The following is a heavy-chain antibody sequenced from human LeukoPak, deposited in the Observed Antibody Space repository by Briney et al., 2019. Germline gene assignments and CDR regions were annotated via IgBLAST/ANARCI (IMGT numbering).Heavy chain of an antibody. V-gene: IGHV3-21*01. J-gene: IGHJ4*02. CDR3: ARASIDGYRPGFDY. Sequence: AGSLTLSCAASGFTFSSYTMNWVRQAPGKGLEWVSSISSGSGYIYYADSVKGRFTISRDNAKSSLYLQINSLRAEDTAVYYCARASIDGYRPGFDYWGQGTL. D-gene: IGHD5-24*01. CDR2: ISSGSGYI. CDR1: GFTFSSYT.